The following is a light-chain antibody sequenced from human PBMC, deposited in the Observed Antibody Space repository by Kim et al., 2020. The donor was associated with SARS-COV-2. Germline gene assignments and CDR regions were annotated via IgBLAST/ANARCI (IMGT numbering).Light chain of an antibody. J-gene: IGKJ1*01. V-gene: IGKV1-5*03. Sequence: IQMTQSPSTLSASLGDTVTITCRASQNINSWLAWYQQKPGKAPKLLIYKASSLESGVPSRFSGSGSGTQFTLTISSLQPDDFATYYCQQYKTYSVAFGQGTKVDIK. CDR1: QNINSW. CDR2: KAS. CDR3: QQYKTYSVA.